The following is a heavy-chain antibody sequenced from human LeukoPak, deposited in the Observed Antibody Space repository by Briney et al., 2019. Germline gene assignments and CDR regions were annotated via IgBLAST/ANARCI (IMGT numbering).Heavy chain of an antibody. J-gene: IGHJ4*02. Sequence: PSQTLSLTYAVSGVSISSDGYSWSWIRQPPGKGLEWIGYIYHSGNTYYNPSLKSRVTISIDRSKNQFSLKLSSVTAADAAVYYCARDRGPGFDCWGQGTLVTVSS. CDR3: ARDRGPGFDC. CDR1: GVSISSDGYS. V-gene: IGHV4-30-2*01. CDR2: IYHSGNT. D-gene: IGHD3-10*01.